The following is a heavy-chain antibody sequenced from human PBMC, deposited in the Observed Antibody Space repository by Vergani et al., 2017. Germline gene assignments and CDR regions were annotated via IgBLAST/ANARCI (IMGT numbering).Heavy chain of an antibody. J-gene: IGHJ4*02. D-gene: IGHD3-22*01. Sequence: EVQLLESGGGLVQPGGSLRLSCAASGFNFNIYAMSWVRQAPGKGLEWVSGVSGRGDSTVYAVSVKGRFTIARDNSKNTLYLQMNSLRAEDTAVYYCARGKFYYDSSGYYEPGFDYGDQGTLVTVSS. CDR3: ARGKFYYDSSGYYEPGFDY. CDR2: VSGRGDST. CDR1: GFNFNIYA. V-gene: IGHV3-23*01.